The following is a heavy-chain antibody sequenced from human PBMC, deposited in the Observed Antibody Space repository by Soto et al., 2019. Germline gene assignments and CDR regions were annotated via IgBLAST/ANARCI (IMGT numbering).Heavy chain of an antibody. V-gene: IGHV4-61*01. J-gene: IGHJ4*02. CDR3: AVGSSGYPNYFDY. CDR1: GGSVSSGSYY. CDR2: IYYSGST. D-gene: IGHD3-22*01. Sequence: SETLSLTCTVSGGSVSSGSYYWSWIRQPPGKGLEWIGYIYYSGSTNYNPSLKSRVTISVDTSKNQFSLKLSSVTAADTAVYYCAVGSSGYPNYFDYWGQGTLVTVSS.